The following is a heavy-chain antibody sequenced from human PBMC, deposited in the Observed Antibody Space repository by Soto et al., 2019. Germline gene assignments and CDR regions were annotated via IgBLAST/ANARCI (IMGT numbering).Heavy chain of an antibody. CDR3: ARDILSGWYFDY. CDR1: GYTFTSYA. V-gene: IGHV1-3*01. Sequence: QVQLVQSGAEVKKPGASVKVSCKASGYTFTSYAMHWVRQAPGQRLEWMGWINAGNGNTKYSQKFQGRVTITRDTSATTAYMGLSSLRSEDTAVYYCARDILSGWYFDYWGQGTLVTVSS. D-gene: IGHD6-19*01. J-gene: IGHJ4*02. CDR2: INAGNGNT.